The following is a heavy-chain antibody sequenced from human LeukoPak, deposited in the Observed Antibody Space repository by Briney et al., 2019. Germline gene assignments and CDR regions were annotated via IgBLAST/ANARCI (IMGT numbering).Heavy chain of an antibody. D-gene: IGHD2-2*02. CDR3: AKDSGYCSSTSCYMNY. Sequence: GGSLRLSCAASGFTFSSYGMHWVRQAPGKGLEWVAVISYDGSNKYCADSVKGRFTISRDNSKNTLYLQMNSLRAEDTAVYYCAKDSGYCSSTSCYMNYWGQGTLVTVSS. J-gene: IGHJ4*02. CDR2: ISYDGSNK. V-gene: IGHV3-30*18. CDR1: GFTFSSYG.